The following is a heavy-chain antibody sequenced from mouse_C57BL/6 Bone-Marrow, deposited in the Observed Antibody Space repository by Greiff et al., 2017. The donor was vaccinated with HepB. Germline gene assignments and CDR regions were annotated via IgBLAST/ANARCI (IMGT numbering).Heavy chain of an antibody. V-gene: IGHV1-69*01. D-gene: IGHD3-1*01. CDR1: GYTFTSYW. CDR2: IDPSDSYT. Sequence: QVQLQQPGAELVMPGASVKLSCKASGYTFTSYWMHWVKQRPGQGLEWIGEIDPSDSYTNYNHKFKGKSTLTVDKSSSTAYMQLSSLTSEDSAVYYCARSGSNYFDDWGQGTTLTVSS. J-gene: IGHJ2*01. CDR3: ARSGSNYFDD.